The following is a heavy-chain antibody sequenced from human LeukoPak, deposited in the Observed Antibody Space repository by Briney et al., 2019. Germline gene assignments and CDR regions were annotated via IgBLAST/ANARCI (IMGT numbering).Heavy chain of an antibody. CDR2: ISSSSSTI. V-gene: IGHV3-48*02. J-gene: IGHJ4*02. CDR1: GFTFSSYS. D-gene: IGHD3-3*01. Sequence: HAGGSLRLSCAASGFTFSSYSMNWVRQAPGKGLEWVSYISSSSSTIYYADSVKGRFTISRDNAKNSLYLQMNSLRDEDTAVYYCAREGSFYYDFWSGYYGFDYWGQGTLVTVPS. CDR3: AREGSFYYDFWSGYYGFDY.